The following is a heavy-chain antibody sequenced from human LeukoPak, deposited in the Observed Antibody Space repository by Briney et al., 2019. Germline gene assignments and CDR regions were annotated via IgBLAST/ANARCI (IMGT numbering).Heavy chain of an antibody. CDR2: IRGSGGSA. Sequence: GGPLRLSCAASGFTFSSDGMKWARQAPGKGLEWVSSIRGSGGSADYADSVKGRFTISRDNSNNTLYLQMNSLRAEDTAVYYCSKSPAWMSYHYMDVWGRGTSVTVSS. CDR3: SKSPAWMSYHYMDV. CDR1: GFTFSSDG. V-gene: IGHV3-23*01. J-gene: IGHJ6*03. D-gene: IGHD5-12*01.